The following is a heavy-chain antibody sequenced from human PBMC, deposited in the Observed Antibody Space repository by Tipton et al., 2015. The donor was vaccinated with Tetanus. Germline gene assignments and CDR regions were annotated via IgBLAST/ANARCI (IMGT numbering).Heavy chain of an antibody. CDR3: ARRRLNYDFWSTATAPLDY. Sequence: TLSLTCAVSGGSFSGNYWNWIRQPPGKGLEWIGEINHSGSTNYNPSLKSRVSISVDTSKNQFSLKLSSVTAADTAVYYCARRRLNYDFWSTATAPLDYWGQGTLVTVSS. J-gene: IGHJ4*02. D-gene: IGHD3-3*01. CDR1: GGSFSGNY. V-gene: IGHV4-34*01. CDR2: INHSGST.